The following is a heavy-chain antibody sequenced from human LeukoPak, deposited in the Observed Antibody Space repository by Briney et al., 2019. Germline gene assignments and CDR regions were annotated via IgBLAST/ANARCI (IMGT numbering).Heavy chain of an antibody. CDR1: GFTFSSYA. Sequence: GGSLRLSCAASGFTFSSYAMSWVRQAPGKGLEWVSAISGSGGSTYYADSVKGRFTISRDNSKNTLYLQMNSLRAEDTAVYYFEPRYSGYDSGYWGQGTLVTVSS. J-gene: IGHJ4*02. V-gene: IGHV3-23*01. D-gene: IGHD5-12*01. CDR2: ISGSGGST. CDR3: EPRYSGYDSGY.